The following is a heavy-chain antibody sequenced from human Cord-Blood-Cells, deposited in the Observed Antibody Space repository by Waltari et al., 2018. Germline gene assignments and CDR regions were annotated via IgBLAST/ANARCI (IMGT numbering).Heavy chain of an antibody. V-gene: IGHV4-34*01. J-gene: IGHJ6*03. CDR1: GGSFSGYY. CDR3: ARGARSSRSYYYYYYMDV. D-gene: IGHD2-2*01. CDR2: SNHSGST. Sequence: QVQLQQWGAGLLKPSETLSLTCAVYGGSFSGYYWSWIRQPPGKGVVWIGESNHSGSTNYNPALESRVAISVDTSKNQCSLKLSSVTAADTAVYYCARGARSSRSYYYYYYMDVWGKGTTVTVS.